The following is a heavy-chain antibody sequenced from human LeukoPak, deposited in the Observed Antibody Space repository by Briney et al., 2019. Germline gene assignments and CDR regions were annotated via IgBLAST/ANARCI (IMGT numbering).Heavy chain of an antibody. V-gene: IGHV4-61*02. CDR1: GGSISSGSYY. CDR3: AREWELIDY. D-gene: IGHD1-26*01. Sequence: SQXLSLTCTVSGGSISSGSYYWSWIRQPAGTGLEWIGRIYTSGSTNYNPSLKSRVTISVDTSKNQFSLKLSSVTAADTAVYYCAREWELIDYWGQGTLVTVSS. CDR2: IYTSGST. J-gene: IGHJ4*02.